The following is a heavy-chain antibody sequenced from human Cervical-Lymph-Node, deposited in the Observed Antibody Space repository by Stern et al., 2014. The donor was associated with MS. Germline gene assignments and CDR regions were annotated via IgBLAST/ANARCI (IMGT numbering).Heavy chain of an antibody. CDR1: GGSISSYY. Sequence: VQLVESGPGLVKPSATLSLTCTVSGGSISSYYWRWIRQPPGKGLEWIGYIFYSGSTNYNPSLKSRVTISVDTSKNQFSLKLSSVTAADTAVYYCARDLYDFWSGYYYYYGMDVWGQGTTVTVSS. V-gene: IGHV4-59*01. CDR2: IFYSGST. D-gene: IGHD3-3*01. CDR3: ARDLYDFWSGYYYYYGMDV. J-gene: IGHJ6*02.